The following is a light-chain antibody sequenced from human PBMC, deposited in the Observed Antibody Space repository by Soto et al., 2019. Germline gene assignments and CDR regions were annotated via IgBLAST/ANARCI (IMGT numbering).Light chain of an antibody. V-gene: IGKV3-15*01. J-gene: IGKJ4*01. CDR2: DAS. CDR3: QRYNNWPLT. CDR1: QSVSSN. Sequence: IVITYPPAPLSLSTGERATLSYLASQSVSSNLAWYQEKSGQSPRLLIYDASTRATGVPDRFSGSGSGTEFTLTINSLQSEDFAVYYCQRYNNWPLTFGGGTKVDI.